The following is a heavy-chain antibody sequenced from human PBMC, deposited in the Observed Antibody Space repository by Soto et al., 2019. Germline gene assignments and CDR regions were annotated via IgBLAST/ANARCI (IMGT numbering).Heavy chain of an antibody. CDR3: ATRDYSNHVGPYDHYYYMDV. D-gene: IGHD4-4*01. CDR1: GYTLTELS. J-gene: IGHJ6*03. CDR2: FDPEDGET. V-gene: IGHV1-24*01. Sequence: ASVKVSCKVSGYTLTELSMHWVRQAPGKGLEWMGGFDPEDGETIYAQKFQGRVTMTEDTSTDTAYMELSSLRSEDTAVYYCATRDYSNHVGPYDHYYYMDVWGKGTTVTVSS.